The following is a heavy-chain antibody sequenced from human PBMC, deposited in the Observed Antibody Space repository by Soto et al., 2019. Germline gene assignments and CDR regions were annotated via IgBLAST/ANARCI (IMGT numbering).Heavy chain of an antibody. CDR3: ASSDDSSGYFPYY. CDR2: IYYSGST. D-gene: IGHD3-22*01. CDR1: GGSISSGDYY. V-gene: IGHV4-30-4*01. Sequence: PSETLSLTCTVSGGSISSGDYYWSWIRQPPGKGLEWIGYIYYSGSTYYNPSLKSRVTISVDMSKNQFSLKLSSVTAAYTAVYYCASSDDSSGYFPYYWGQGTLVTVSS. J-gene: IGHJ4*02.